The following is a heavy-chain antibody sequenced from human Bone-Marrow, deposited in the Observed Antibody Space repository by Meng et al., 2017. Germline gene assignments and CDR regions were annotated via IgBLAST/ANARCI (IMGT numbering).Heavy chain of an antibody. CDR3: ARDGYYDSSGYYPFDY. Sequence: LSLTCAASGFTFSSYEMNWVRQAPGKGLEWVSYISSSGSTIYYADSVKGRFTISRDNAKNSLYLQMNSLRAEDTAVYYCARDGYYDSSGYYPFDYWGQGTLVTVSS. D-gene: IGHD3-22*01. CDR2: ISSSGSTI. V-gene: IGHV3-48*03. J-gene: IGHJ4*02. CDR1: GFTFSSYE.